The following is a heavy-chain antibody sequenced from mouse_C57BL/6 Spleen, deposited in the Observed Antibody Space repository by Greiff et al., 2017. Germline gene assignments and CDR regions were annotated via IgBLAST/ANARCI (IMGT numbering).Heavy chain of an antibody. J-gene: IGHJ1*03. D-gene: IGHD1-1*01. CDR2: INPSNGGT. CDR3: ASQIGDYGSSYFDV. V-gene: IGHV1-53*01. Sequence: QVQLQQPGTELVKPGASVKLSCKASGYTFTSYWMHWVKQRPGQGLEWIGNINPSNGGTNYNEKFKSKATLTVDKSSSTAYMRLSSLTSEDSAVYDCASQIGDYGSSYFDVWGTGTTVTVSS. CDR1: GYTFTSYW.